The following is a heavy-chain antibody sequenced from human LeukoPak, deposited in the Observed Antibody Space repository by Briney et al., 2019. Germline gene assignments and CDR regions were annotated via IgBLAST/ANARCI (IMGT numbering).Heavy chain of an antibody. V-gene: IGHV3-23*01. CDR3: AKDPLNSSSWPFDY. Sequence: GGSLRLSCAASGFTFSSYAMSWVRQAPGKGLEWVSAISGSGGSTYYADSVKGRFTISRDNSKDTLYLQMNSLRAEDTAVYYCAKDPLNSSSWPFDYWGQGTLVTVSS. D-gene: IGHD6-13*01. CDR2: ISGSGGST. CDR1: GFTFSSYA. J-gene: IGHJ4*02.